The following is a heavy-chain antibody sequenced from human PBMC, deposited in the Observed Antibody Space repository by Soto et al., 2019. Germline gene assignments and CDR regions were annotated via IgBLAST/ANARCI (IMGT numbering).Heavy chain of an antibody. D-gene: IGHD3-3*01. J-gene: IGHJ5*02. Sequence: PSETLSLTCTISGGAIGSHYWTWIRQPAGKGLEWIGRIYSSGSTQYNPSLQSRVTMSLDTSKNQFSLRLESVTAADTAVYYCARGQRFSDRFDPWGQGXLVTVSS. CDR1: GGAIGSHY. V-gene: IGHV4-4*07. CDR3: ARGQRFSDRFDP. CDR2: IYSSGST.